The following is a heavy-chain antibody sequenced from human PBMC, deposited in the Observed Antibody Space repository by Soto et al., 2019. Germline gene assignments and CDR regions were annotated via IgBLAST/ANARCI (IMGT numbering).Heavy chain of an antibody. V-gene: IGHV1-69*01. J-gene: IGHJ3*02. CDR1: GGTFSNYA. D-gene: IGHD2-15*01. CDR2: GIPIFGTT. Sequence: QVQLVQSGAEVKKPGSSVKVSCKASGGTFSNYAVSWVRQAPGQGLEWMGEGIPIFGTTPYAQKFQGRVTITADESTNTAYMELSSLRSEETAVYYCARRFIQGNGGNHDSVDMWGQGTMVTVSS. CDR3: ARRFIQGNGGNHDSVDM.